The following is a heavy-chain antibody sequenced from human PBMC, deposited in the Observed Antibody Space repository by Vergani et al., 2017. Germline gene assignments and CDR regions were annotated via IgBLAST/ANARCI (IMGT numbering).Heavy chain of an antibody. V-gene: IGHV3-30*03. Sequence: QVQLVESGGNVVQSGTSLRLSCAASGFSFGSYGMHSVRQSPGKGLEWVAVISNDGGNKYYADSVKGRFTIYKDNTVDMLSLQMNSLRAEDTAVYYCARLSYDTTPYLQGGYDCWGQGTLVSVSS. CDR1: GFSFGSYG. CDR3: ARLSYDTTPYLQGGYDC. CDR2: ISNDGGNK. D-gene: IGHD3-22*01. J-gene: IGHJ4*02.